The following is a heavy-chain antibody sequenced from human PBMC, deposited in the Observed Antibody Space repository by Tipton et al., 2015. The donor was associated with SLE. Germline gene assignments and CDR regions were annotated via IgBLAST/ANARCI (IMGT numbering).Heavy chain of an antibody. Sequence: TLSLTCAVYGGSFSGYYWSWTRQPPGKGLEWIGEINHSGSTNYNPSLKSRVTISVDTSKNQFSLKLSSVTAADTAVYYCARDKAFWSGYYTGWFDPWGQGTLVTVSS. CDR3: ARDKAFWSGYYTGWFDP. J-gene: IGHJ5*02. CDR2: INHSGST. D-gene: IGHD3-3*01. CDR1: GGSFSGYY. V-gene: IGHV4-34*01.